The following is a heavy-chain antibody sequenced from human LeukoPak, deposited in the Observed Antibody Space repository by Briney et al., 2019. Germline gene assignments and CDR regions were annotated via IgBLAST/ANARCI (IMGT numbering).Heavy chain of an antibody. J-gene: IGHJ4*02. CDR2: IRGSGGTS. D-gene: IGHD1-26*01. CDR3: ASGGRYFEFDY. CDR1: GFTFSSYA. V-gene: IGHV3-23*01. Sequence: GGSLRLSCAASGFTFSSYAMSWVRQAPGKVLEWVSGIRGSGGTSHYADSVKGRFTISRDNSKNTMFLQMNSLRAEDTAVYYCASGGRYFEFDYWGQGTLITVSS.